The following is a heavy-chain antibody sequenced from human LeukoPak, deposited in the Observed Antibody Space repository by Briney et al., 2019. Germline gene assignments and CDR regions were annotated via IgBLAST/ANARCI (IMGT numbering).Heavy chain of an antibody. D-gene: IGHD6-6*01. J-gene: IGHJ4*02. CDR3: AKGFFSSSSEFDY. Sequence: GGSLRLSCAASGFTFSSYSMNWVRQAPGRGLEWVSGITGTGGSTYYADSVKGRFTISRDNSNNTLYLQMNSLRAEDTAVYYCAKGFFSSSSEFDYWGQGTLVTVSS. CDR1: GFTFSSYS. CDR2: ITGTGGST. V-gene: IGHV3-23*01.